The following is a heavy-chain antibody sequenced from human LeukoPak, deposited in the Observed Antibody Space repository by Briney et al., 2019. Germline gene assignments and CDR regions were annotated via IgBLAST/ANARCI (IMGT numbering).Heavy chain of an antibody. D-gene: IGHD2-2*01. CDR2: VYSGGHT. J-gene: IGHJ4*02. CDR1: GFTVSSNY. V-gene: IGHV3-53*01. Sequence: EGSLRLSCAASGFTVSSNYMSWVRQAPGKGLEWVSIVYSGGHTYYADSVKGRFTISRDKSKNTLYLQMSSLRAEDTAVYYCARGIRDCSRTTCYQPFDYWGQGALVTVSS. CDR3: ARGIRDCSRTTCYQPFDY.